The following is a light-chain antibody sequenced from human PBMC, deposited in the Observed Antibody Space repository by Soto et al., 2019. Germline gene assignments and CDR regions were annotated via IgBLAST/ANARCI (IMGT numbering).Light chain of an antibody. Sequence: QSALTQPRSVSGSPGQSVTISCTGTSSDVGTYNHVSWYQQHPGKAPKVMIFDVNKRSSTVPDRFSGSKSGNTASLTISGLQAEDEADYYCSSYAGTYIVLFGGGTKLTVL. V-gene: IGLV2-11*01. CDR3: SSYAGTYIVL. J-gene: IGLJ2*01. CDR1: SSDVGTYNH. CDR2: DVN.